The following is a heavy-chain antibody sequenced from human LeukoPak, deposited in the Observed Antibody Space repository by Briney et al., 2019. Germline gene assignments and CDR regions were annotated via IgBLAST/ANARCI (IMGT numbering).Heavy chain of an antibody. J-gene: IGHJ6*02. V-gene: IGHV3-23*01. Sequence: GGSLRLSCAASGFTFSSYAMSWVRQAPGKGLEWVSAISGSGGSTYYADSVKGRFTISRDNSKNSLYLQMNSLRAEDTAVYYCAKEYQLSRAYYGMDVWGQGTTVTVSS. CDR3: AKEYQLSRAYYGMDV. D-gene: IGHD2-2*01. CDR2: ISGSGGST. CDR1: GFTFSSYA.